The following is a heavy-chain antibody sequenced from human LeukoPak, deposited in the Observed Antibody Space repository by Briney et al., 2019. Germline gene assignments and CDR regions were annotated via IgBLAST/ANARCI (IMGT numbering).Heavy chain of an antibody. CDR2: IIPILGIA. Sequence: ASVKVSCKASGGTFSSYTISWVRQAPGQGLEWMGRIIPILGIANYAQKFQGTVTITADKSTSTAYMELSSLRSEDTAVYYCASAPPLEWLSWFDPWGQGTLVTVSS. D-gene: IGHD3-3*01. V-gene: IGHV1-69*02. J-gene: IGHJ5*02. CDR1: GGTFSSYT. CDR3: ASAPPLEWLSWFDP.